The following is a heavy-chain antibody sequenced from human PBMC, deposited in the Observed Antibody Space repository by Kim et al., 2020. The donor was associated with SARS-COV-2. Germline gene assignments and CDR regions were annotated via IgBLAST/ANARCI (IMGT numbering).Heavy chain of an antibody. CDR1: GGSISSYY. J-gene: IGHJ6*02. V-gene: IGHV4-59*01. Sequence: SETLSLTCTVSGGSISSYYWSWIRQPPGKGLEWIGYIYYSGSTNYNPSLKSRVTISVDTSKNQFSLKLSSVTAADTAVYYCARDTFTAAGNRFYYYGMDVWGQGTTVTVSS. CDR3: ARDTFTAAGNRFYYYGMDV. CDR2: IYYSGST. D-gene: IGHD6-13*01.